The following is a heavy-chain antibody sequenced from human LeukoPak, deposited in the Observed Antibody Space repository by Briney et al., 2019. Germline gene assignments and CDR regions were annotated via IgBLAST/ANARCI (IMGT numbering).Heavy chain of an antibody. J-gene: IGHJ4*02. D-gene: IGHD5-18*01. CDR1: GGSISSGGYY. CDR3: ARATLTRRGYSYGHIDY. Sequence: PSETLSLTCTVSGGSISSGGYYWSWIRQHPGKGLEWIGYIYYSGSTYYNPSLKSRVTISVDTSKNQFSLKLSSVTAADTAVYYCARATLTRRGYSYGHIDYRGQGTLVTVSS. V-gene: IGHV4-31*03. CDR2: IYYSGST.